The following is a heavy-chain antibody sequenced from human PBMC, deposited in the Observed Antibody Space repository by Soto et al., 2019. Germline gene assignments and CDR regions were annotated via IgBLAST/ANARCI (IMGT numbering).Heavy chain of an antibody. D-gene: IGHD3-10*01. V-gene: IGHV5-10-1*03. CDR1: GYSFADYW. CDR3: ARQWGFAELGGYNSFDP. CDR2: IDPTDSYI. Sequence: EVHLVQSGAEMKKPGESLTISCKNSGYSFADYWISWVGQMPGKGLEWMAKIDPTDSYINYSPSFEGDVTISADKSIGTVSLRWRSIKASDTATYDCARQWGFAELGGYNSFDPWGQGTLVTVSS. J-gene: IGHJ5*02.